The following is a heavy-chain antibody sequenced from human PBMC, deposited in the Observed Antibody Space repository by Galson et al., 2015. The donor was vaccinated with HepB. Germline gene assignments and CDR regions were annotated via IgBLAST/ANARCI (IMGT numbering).Heavy chain of an antibody. CDR3: ARREGTGLFDY. CDR2: IHWDDDK. D-gene: IGHD3/OR15-3a*01. CDR1: GFSLSTNGMG. V-gene: IGHV2-5*08. Sequence: PALVKPTQTLTLTCSFSGFSLSTNGMGVGWIRQPPGKALEWLALIHWDDDKRYSPSLKSRLTITKDTPKNQVVLTMTNMDPVDTATYYCARREGTGLFDYWGQGTLVTVSS. J-gene: IGHJ4*02.